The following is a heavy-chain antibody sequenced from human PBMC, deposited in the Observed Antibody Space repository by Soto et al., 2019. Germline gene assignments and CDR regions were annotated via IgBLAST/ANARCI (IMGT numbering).Heavy chain of an antibody. J-gene: IGHJ2*01. CDR1: WITVSDNV. V-gene: IGHV3-53*01. CDR2: VFSGGTT. Sequence: EGSLRLSCAASWITVSDNVMNWVRQAPGKGLEWVSVVFSGGTTYYADSVKGRFTISRDNSKNTLYLQMNSLRAEDTAVYYCARDANWSYELWGRGTLVTVSS. CDR3: ARDANWSYEL.